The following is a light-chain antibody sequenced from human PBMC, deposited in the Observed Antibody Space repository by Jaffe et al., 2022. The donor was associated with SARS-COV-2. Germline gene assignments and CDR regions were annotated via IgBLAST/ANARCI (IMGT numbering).Light chain of an antibody. V-gene: IGLV3-21*04. J-gene: IGLJ3*02. Sequence: SYVLTQPPSVSVAPGQTARITCGGNSIGHKSVHWYQQKPGQAPVLVIYYDTDRPSGIPERFSGSNSANTATLTISRVEAGDEADYYCQVWDSSSDHWVFGGGTKLTVL. CDR3: QVWDSSSDHWV. CDR2: YDT. CDR1: SIGHKS.